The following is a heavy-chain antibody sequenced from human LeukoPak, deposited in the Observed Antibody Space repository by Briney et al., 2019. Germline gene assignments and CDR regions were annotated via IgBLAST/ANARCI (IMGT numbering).Heavy chain of an antibody. D-gene: IGHD3-22*01. V-gene: IGHV3-48*01. CDR3: ARDRRYYDSSSYSSCLDY. J-gene: IGHJ4*02. CDR2: ISSSSSTI. Sequence: GGSLRLSCAASGFTFSSYSMNWVRQAPGKGLEWVSYISSSSSTIYYADSVKGRFTISRDNSKNTLYLQMNSLRAEDTAVYYCARDRRYYDSSSYSSCLDYWGQGTLVTVSS. CDR1: GFTFSSYS.